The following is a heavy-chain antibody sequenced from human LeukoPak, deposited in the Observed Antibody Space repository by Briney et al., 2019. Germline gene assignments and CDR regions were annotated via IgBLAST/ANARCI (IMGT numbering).Heavy chain of an antibody. D-gene: IGHD3-22*01. Sequence: SETLSLTCTVSGGSISSYYRSWIRQPPGMGLEWIGYIYYSGSTNYNPSLKSRVTISVDTSKNQFSLKLSSVTAADTAVYYCARYDSSGKGLDYWGQGTLVTVSS. V-gene: IGHV4-59*01. CDR2: IYYSGST. CDR3: ARYDSSGKGLDY. J-gene: IGHJ4*02. CDR1: GGSISSYY.